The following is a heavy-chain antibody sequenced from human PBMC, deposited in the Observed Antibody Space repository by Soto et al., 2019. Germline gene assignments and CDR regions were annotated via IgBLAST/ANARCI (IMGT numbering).Heavy chain of an antibody. CDR3: ARRRYCGYDCYQKHYYGMDV. CDR2: VIPVLTTT. CDR1: GGTFSSYT. V-gene: IGHV1-69*08. Sequence: QVRLVQSGAEVKKPGSSVKVSCMASGGTFSSYTVNWLRQAPGRGLEWMGRVIPVLTTTAYAKKFRGRVTITATKPANAVYMELTSLSFEYTAVYYCARRRYCGYDCYQKHYYGMDVWGQGTPVTVAS. D-gene: IGHD2-21*01. J-gene: IGHJ6*02.